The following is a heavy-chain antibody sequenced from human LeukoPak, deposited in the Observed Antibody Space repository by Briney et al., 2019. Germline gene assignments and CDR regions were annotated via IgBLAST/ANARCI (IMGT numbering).Heavy chain of an antibody. CDR1: GGTFSSYA. CDR2: IIPIFGTA. CDR3: ARAGRGTAVPAALMGPRGAFDI. J-gene: IGHJ3*02. V-gene: IGHV1-69*05. Sequence: SVKVSCKASGGTFSSYAISWVRQAPGQGLEWMGGIIPIFGTANYAQKFQGRVTITTDESTSTAYMELSSLRSEDTAVYYCARAGRGTAVPAALMGPRGAFDIWGQGTMVTVSS. D-gene: IGHD2-2*01.